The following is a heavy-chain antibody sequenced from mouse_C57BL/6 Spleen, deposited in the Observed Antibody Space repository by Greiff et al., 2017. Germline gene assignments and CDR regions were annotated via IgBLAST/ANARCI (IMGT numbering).Heavy chain of an antibody. CDR2: INPNNGGT. Sequence: VQLQQSGPELVKPGASVKLSCKASGYTFTDYNMHWVKQSHGKSLEWIGYINPNNGGTSYNQKFKGKATLTVNKSSSTAYLELRGLTSEDSAVYYCAREFPLTGGFDYWGQGTTLTVSS. J-gene: IGHJ2*01. D-gene: IGHD4-1*01. V-gene: IGHV1-22*01. CDR3: AREFPLTGGFDY. CDR1: GYTFTDYN.